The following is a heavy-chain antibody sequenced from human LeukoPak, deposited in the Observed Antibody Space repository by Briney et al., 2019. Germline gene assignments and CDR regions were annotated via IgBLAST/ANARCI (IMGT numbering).Heavy chain of an antibody. CDR2: FSRSGPDT. D-gene: IGHD6-13*01. CDR1: GFTFGSSA. Sequence: QPGGSLRLSCAASGFTFGSSAMSWVRQAPGKGPEWVSTFSRSGPDTYYADSVKGRFTIFRDNSKNTLYLQMNSLRAGDTAVYYCAKGSLGSWYYFDYWGQGTLVTVSS. CDR3: AKGSLGSWYYFDY. J-gene: IGHJ4*02. V-gene: IGHV3-23*01.